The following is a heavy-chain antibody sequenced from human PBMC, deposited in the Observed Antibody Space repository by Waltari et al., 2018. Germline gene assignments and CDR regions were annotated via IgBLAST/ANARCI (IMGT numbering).Heavy chain of an antibody. V-gene: IGHV4-59*11. Sequence: QVQLQESGPGLVKPSATLSLTCTVSGGSISSHYWSWIRQPPGKGLEWIGYIYYSGSTNYNPSLKSRVTISVDTSKNQFSLKLSSVTAADTAVYYCARVKLTGPVDYWGQGTLVTVSS. CDR2: IYYSGST. CDR3: ARVKLTGPVDY. CDR1: GGSISSHY. J-gene: IGHJ4*02. D-gene: IGHD3-10*01.